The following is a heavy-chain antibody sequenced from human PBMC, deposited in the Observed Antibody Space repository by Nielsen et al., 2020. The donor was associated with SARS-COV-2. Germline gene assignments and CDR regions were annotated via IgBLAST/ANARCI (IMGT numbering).Heavy chain of an antibody. D-gene: IGHD2-15*01. J-gene: IGHJ3*02. V-gene: IGHV1-3*01. CDR2: INAGNGNT. Sequence: APVKVSCKASGYTFTSYAMHWVRQAPGQRLEWMGWINAGNGNTKYSQKFQGRFTITRDTSASTAYMELSSLRSEDTAVYYCARDKVVVVAATHDAFDIWGQGTMVTVSS. CDR1: GYTFTSYA. CDR3: ARDKVVVVAATHDAFDI.